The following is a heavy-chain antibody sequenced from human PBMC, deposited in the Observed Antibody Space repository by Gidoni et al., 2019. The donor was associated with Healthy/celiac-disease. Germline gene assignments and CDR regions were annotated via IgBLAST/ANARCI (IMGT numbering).Heavy chain of an antibody. CDR2: IYPGDSDT. D-gene: IGHD2-21*02. Sequence: EVQLVQSGAEVKKPGESLKISCKGSGYSFTSYWIGWVRQMPGKGLEWMGIIYPGDSDTRYSPSFQGQVTISADKSISTAYLQWSSLKASDTALYYCARHEHAEHIVVVTAIVGDAFDIWGQGTMVTVSS. CDR1: GYSFTSYW. CDR3: ARHEHAEHIVVVTAIVGDAFDI. J-gene: IGHJ3*02. V-gene: IGHV5-51*01.